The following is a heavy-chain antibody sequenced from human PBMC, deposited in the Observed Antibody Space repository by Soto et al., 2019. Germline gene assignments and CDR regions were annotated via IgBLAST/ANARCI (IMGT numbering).Heavy chain of an antibody. CDR3: ARVRVRFLEWLGSEG. CDR2: IIPIFGTA. CDR1: GGTFSSYA. Sequence: QVQLVQSGAEVKKPGSSVKVSCKASGGTFSSYAISWVRQAPGQGLEWMGGIIPIFGTANYAQKFQGRVTIAADESTSPAYMELSSLRSEDTAVYYCARVRVRFLEWLGSEGWGQGTLVTVSS. J-gene: IGHJ4*02. D-gene: IGHD3-3*01. V-gene: IGHV1-69*12.